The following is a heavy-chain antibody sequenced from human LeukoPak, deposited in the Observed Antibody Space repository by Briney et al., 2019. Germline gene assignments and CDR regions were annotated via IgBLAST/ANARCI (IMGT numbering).Heavy chain of an antibody. CDR3: ARIGRASWYFDY. D-gene: IGHD1-26*01. V-gene: IGHV1-18*01. CDR2: ISTYNGHS. J-gene: IGHJ4*02. Sequence: GASVKVSCKASGYNFTTYGLTWVRQAAGQGLEWMGWISTYNGHSNYAQKFQGRVTMTTDTSTRTAYMELKSLTSDDTAVYYCARIGRASWYFDYWGQGTLVTVSS. CDR1: GYNFTTYG.